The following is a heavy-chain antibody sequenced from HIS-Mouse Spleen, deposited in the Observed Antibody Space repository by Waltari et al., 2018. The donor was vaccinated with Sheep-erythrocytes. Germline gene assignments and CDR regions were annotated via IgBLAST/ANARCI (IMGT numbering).Heavy chain of an antibody. CDR2: ISWNSGRI. CDR3: AKDIGTGLSYGMDV. D-gene: IGHD1-1*01. J-gene: IGHJ6*02. Sequence: EVQLVASGGGLVQPGRSLRLSWAASGFTFDDYAMHWVRQAPGKGLEWVSGISWNSGRIGYADSVKGRFTISRDNAKNSLYLQMNSLRAEDTALYYCAKDIGTGLSYGMDVWGQGTTVTVSS. V-gene: IGHV3-9*01. CDR1: GFTFDDYA.